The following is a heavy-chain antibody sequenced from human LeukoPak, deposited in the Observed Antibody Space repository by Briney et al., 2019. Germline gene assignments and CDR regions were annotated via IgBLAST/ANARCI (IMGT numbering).Heavy chain of an antibody. D-gene: IGHD5-18*01. V-gene: IGHV3-21*01. CDR2: ISRSSSSI. J-gene: IGHJ4*02. CDR3: ARNSGDIVETATMGSY. CDR1: GFPFNSYI. Sequence: GGSLRLSSAASGFPFNSYIMNGGRQARGRGLEGFSSISRSSSSISYADSAKGRFTISRDNAKNYLYLQLNSLRAEEKAVYYCARNSGDIVETATMGSYWGQGTLVTVSS.